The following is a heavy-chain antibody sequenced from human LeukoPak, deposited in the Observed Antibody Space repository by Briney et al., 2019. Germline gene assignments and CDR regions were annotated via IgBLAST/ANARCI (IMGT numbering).Heavy chain of an antibody. CDR1: GYTFTSYG. CDR2: ISAYNGNT. D-gene: IGHD4/OR15-4a*01. V-gene: IGHV1-18*01. Sequence: GASAKVSCKASGYTFTSYGISWVRQAPGQGLEWMGWISAYNGNTNYAQKLQGRVTMTTDTSTSTAYMELRSLRSEDTAVYYCARGSVLIYYYGMDVWGQGTTVTVSS. J-gene: IGHJ6*02. CDR3: ARGSVLIYYYGMDV.